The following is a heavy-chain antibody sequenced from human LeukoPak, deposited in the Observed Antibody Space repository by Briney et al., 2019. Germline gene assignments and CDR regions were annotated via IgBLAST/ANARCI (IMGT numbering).Heavy chain of an antibody. D-gene: IGHD3-22*01. V-gene: IGHV4-59*01. CDR3: ARSSEYYYDSSGYYYDY. J-gene: IGHJ4*02. Sequence: SETLSLTCTVSGGSISGYYWSWIRQPPEKGLEWIGYVHYSGSTYYNPSLKSRVTISVDTSKNQFSLKLSSVTAADTAVYYCARSSEYYYDSSGYYYDYWGQGTLVTVSS. CDR1: GGSISGYY. CDR2: VHYSGST.